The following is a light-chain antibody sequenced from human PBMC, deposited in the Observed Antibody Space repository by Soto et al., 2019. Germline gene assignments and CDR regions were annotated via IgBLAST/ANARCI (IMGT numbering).Light chain of an antibody. CDR1: QSINTY. CDR3: QKRRSWQVT. Sequence: EIVLTQSPATLSLSPGEGATLSCRASQSINTYLAWYQQKTGQAPRIIIYDESKRATGIPDRFSGSGSGTNLNLTISSLEPEDFAVYYCQKRRSWQVTFGQGTRLEI. CDR2: DES. V-gene: IGKV3D-11*02. J-gene: IGKJ5*01.